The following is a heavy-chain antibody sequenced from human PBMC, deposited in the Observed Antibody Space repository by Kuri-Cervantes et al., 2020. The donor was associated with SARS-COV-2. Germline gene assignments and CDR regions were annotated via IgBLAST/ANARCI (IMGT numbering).Heavy chain of an antibody. V-gene: IGHV3-30-3*01. J-gene: IGHJ4*02. CDR1: GFTFSSYA. CDR2: ISYDGSNK. CDR3: AKEYYYDSSGSLGY. D-gene: IGHD3-22*01. Sequence: GESLKISRAASGFTFSSYAMHWVRQAPGKGLEWVAVISYDGSNKYYADSVKGRFTISRDNSKNTLYLQMNSLRAEDTAVYYCAKEYYYDSSGSLGYWGQGTLVTVSS.